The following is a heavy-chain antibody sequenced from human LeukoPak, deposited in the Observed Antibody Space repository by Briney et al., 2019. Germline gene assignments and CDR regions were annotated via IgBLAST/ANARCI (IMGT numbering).Heavy chain of an antibody. CDR3: ARDRPDCGGDCYPNWFDP. CDR2: ISSSSSYI. Sequence: GGSLRLSCAASGFTFSRYWMSWVRQTPGKGLEWVSSISSSSSYIYYADSVKGRFTISRDNAKNSLYLQMNSLRAEDTAVYYCARDRPDCGGDCYPNWFDPWGQGTLVTVSS. J-gene: IGHJ5*02. D-gene: IGHD2-21*02. V-gene: IGHV3-21*01. CDR1: GFTFSRYW.